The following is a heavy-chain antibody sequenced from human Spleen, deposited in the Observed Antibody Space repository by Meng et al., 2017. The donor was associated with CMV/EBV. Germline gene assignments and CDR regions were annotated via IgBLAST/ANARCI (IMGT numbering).Heavy chain of an antibody. V-gene: IGHV3-23*01. Sequence: GGSLRLSCAASGFTFSNYAMTWVRQAPGKGLEWVSSISGSGDSTYYADSVKGRLTISRDNSKNTLYLRMDSLRAEDTAVYYCAKDGTAYYGLDVWGQGTTVTVSS. CDR3: AKDGTAYYGLDV. J-gene: IGHJ6*02. CDR2: ISGSGDST. CDR1: GFTFSNYA.